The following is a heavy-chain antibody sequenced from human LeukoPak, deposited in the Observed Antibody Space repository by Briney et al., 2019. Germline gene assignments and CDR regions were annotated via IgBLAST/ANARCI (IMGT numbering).Heavy chain of an antibody. D-gene: IGHD2-15*01. V-gene: IGHV1-18*01. J-gene: IGHJ6*02. CDR1: GYTFTSYG. CDR3: ARSVYCSGGSCYGHYYYYGMDV. Sequence: ASVKVSCKASGYTFTSYGISWVRQAPGQGLEWMGWISAYNGNTNYAQKLQGRVTMTTDTSTSTAYMELRSLRSDDTAVYYCARSVYCSGGSCYGHYYYYGMDVWGQGTTATVSS. CDR2: ISAYNGNT.